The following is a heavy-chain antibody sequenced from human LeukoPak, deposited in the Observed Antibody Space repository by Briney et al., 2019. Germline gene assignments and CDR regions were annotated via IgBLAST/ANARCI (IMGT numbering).Heavy chain of an antibody. J-gene: IGHJ3*02. D-gene: IGHD3-22*01. CDR2: INPNSGGT. CDR3: ARSNYYYDSSGSGPYAFDI. Sequence: ASVKVSCKASGYTFTGYYMHWVRQAPGQGLEWMGWINPNSGGTNYAQKFQGRVTMTRDTSISTAYMELSRLRSDDTAVYYCARSNYYYDSSGSGPYAFDIWGQGTMVTVSS. V-gene: IGHV1-2*02. CDR1: GYTFTGYY.